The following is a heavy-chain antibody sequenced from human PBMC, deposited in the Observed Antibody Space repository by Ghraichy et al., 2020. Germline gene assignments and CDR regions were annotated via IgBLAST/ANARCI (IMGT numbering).Heavy chain of an antibody. Sequence: ASVKVSCKASGYTFSSYGISWVRQAPGQGLEWMGWISGYNGNTNYAQKFQGRVTMTTDISTSTAYMELRSLRSDDTAVYYCARETPRWLVGGTEYWGQGTLVTVSS. CDR1: GYTFSSYG. CDR3: ARETPRWLVGGTEY. V-gene: IGHV1-18*01. CDR2: ISGYNGNT. J-gene: IGHJ4*02. D-gene: IGHD6-19*01.